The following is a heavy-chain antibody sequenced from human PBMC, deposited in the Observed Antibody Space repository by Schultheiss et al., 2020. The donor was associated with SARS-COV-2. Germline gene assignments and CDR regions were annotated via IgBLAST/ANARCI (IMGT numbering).Heavy chain of an antibody. Sequence: SETLSLTCAVSGGSISSGGYSWSWIRQPPGKGLEWIGYIYHSGSTYYNPSLKSRVTISVDRSKNQFSLKLSSVTAADTAVYYCARVDFWSGYYFDYWGQGTLVTVSS. CDR2: IYHSGST. D-gene: IGHD3-3*01. V-gene: IGHV4-30-2*01. CDR3: ARVDFWSGYYFDY. CDR1: GGSISSGGYS. J-gene: IGHJ4*02.